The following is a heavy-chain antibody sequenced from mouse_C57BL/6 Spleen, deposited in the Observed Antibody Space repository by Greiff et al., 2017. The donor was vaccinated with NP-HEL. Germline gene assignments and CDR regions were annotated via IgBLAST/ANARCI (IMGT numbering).Heavy chain of an antibody. CDR1: GFTFSDYG. CDR3: ARELRLRRNYAMDY. J-gene: IGHJ4*01. D-gene: IGHD3-2*02. V-gene: IGHV5-17*01. CDR2: ISSGSSTI. Sequence: EVQGVESGGGLVKPGGSLKLSCAASGFTFSDYGMHWVRQAPEKGLGWVAYISSGSSTIYYADTVKGRFTISRDNAKNTLFLQMTSLRSEDTAMYYCARELRLRRNYAMDYWGQGTSVTVSS.